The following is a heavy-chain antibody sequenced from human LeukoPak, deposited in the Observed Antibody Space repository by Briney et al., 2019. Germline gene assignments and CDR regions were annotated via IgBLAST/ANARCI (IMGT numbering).Heavy chain of an antibody. D-gene: IGHD2-15*01. J-gene: IGHJ4*02. CDR1: GFTLRGYG. V-gene: IGHV3-30*02. CDR3: AKPGGGAEGPDPFDY. Sequence: GGSLRLSCAASGFTLRGYGMHWVRQAPGKGLEWVAFIRYDGSDKSYADSVKGRFTISRDNSKNTLYLQMNSLRAEDTAVYYCAKPGGGAEGPDPFDYWGQGTLVTVSS. CDR2: IRYDGSDK.